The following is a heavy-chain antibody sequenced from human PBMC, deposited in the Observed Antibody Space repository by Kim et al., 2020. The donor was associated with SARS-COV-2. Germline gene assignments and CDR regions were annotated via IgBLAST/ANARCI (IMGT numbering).Heavy chain of an antibody. CDR1: GFTFSTYW. Sequence: GGSLRLSCAASGFTFSTYWMTWVRQAPGKGLEWVANIKHDGSEKNYVDFVKGRFTISRDNAKNSLYLQMNSLRAEDTALYYCATRPASPSYFGVFNYCG. V-gene: IGHV3-7*01. D-gene: IGHD3-10*01. CDR2: IKHDGSEK. CDR3: ATRPASPSYFGVFNY. J-gene: IGHJ4*01.